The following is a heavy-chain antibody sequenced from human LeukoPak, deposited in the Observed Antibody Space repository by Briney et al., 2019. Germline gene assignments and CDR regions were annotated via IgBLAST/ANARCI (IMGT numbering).Heavy chain of an antibody. CDR1: GFTFSNYA. CDR2: ISGSGGST. Sequence: GGSLRLSCAASGFTFSNYAMSWVRQAPGKGLEWVSSISGSGGSTYYADSVKGRFTISRDNSKNTLYLQMNNLRVDDTAVYYCAKKGQADDGGKPDWGQGTLVTVSS. CDR3: AKKGQADDGGKPD. J-gene: IGHJ4*02. V-gene: IGHV3-23*01.